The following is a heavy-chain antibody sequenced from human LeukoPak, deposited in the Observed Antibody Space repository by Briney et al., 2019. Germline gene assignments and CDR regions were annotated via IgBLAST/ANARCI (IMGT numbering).Heavy chain of an antibody. J-gene: IGHJ5*02. Sequence: GGSLSLSCAASGFTPSSYGMSWVGQAPGKGPQRVANTKQDGSEKCYVDSVKGRFTVSRDNAKNSLYLQMNSLRAEDTAVSYCARENYYDNLGSWFDPWGQGTLVTVSS. CDR1: GFTPSSYG. CDR3: ARENYYDNLGSWFDP. CDR2: TKQDGSEK. V-gene: IGHV3-7*01. D-gene: IGHD3-22*01.